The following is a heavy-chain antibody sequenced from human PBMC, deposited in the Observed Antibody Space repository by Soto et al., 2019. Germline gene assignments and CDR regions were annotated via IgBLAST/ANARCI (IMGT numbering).Heavy chain of an antibody. J-gene: IGHJ4*02. CDR1: GGSISSSSYY. CDR3: ARLPLRDSSSWYYFDY. D-gene: IGHD6-13*01. CDR2: IYYSGST. V-gene: IGHV4-39*01. Sequence: SETLSITCTVSGGSISSSSYYWGWIRQPPGKGLEWIGSIYYSGSTHYNPSLKSRVTISVDTSKNQFSLKLSSVTAADTAVYYCARLPLRDSSSWYYFDYWGQGTLVTVSS.